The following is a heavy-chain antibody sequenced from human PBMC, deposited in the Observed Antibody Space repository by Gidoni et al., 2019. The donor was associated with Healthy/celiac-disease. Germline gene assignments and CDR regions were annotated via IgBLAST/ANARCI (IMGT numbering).Heavy chain of an antibody. V-gene: IGHV4-34*01. D-gene: IGHD6-13*01. Sequence: QVQLQQWGAGLLKPSETLPPTCAAYGGSFSGDYWSWIRQPPGKGLEWIGEINHSGSTNCNPSLKSRVTISVDTSKNQISLRLSSVTAADTAVYYCARGRVRWYYWGQGTLVTVSS. J-gene: IGHJ4*02. CDR2: INHSGST. CDR1: GGSFSGDY. CDR3: ARGRVRWYY.